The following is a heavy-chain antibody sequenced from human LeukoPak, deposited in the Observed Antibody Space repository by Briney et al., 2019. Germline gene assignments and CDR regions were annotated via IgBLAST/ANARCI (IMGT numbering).Heavy chain of an antibody. CDR3: ARSPGGSYFDY. D-gene: IGHD1-26*01. Sequence: SETLSLTCTVSGGSISSYYWSWIRQPPGKGLEWIGYIYYSGSTNYNPSPKSRVTISVDTSKNQFSLKLSSVTAADTAVYYCARSPGGSYFDYWGQGTLVTVSS. J-gene: IGHJ4*02. CDR2: IYYSGST. V-gene: IGHV4-59*01. CDR1: GGSISSYY.